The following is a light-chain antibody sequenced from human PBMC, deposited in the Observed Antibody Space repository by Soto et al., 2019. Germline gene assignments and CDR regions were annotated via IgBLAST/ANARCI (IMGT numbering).Light chain of an antibody. CDR1: SSDVGGYNY. CDR2: EVS. Sequence: QSVLTQPPSASGSPGQSVTISCTGTSSDVGGYNYVSWYQQHPGKAPKLMIYEVSKRPSGVPDRFSGSKSGNTASLTVSGLQAEEEADYYCSSYAGSNNVVFGGGTKLTV. CDR3: SSYAGSNNVV. V-gene: IGLV2-8*01. J-gene: IGLJ2*01.